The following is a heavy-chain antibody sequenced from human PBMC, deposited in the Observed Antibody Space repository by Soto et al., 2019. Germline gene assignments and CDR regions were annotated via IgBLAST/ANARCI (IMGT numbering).Heavy chain of an antibody. Sequence: SETLSLTCAVSGYSISIGYYCGCLRQPPGKGLEWIGSIYHGGITYYNPSLNSRVTLSIDTPKNHFSLMLNSVTATDTAFYHCLSVGPWVPYYEHSCPFTYQNWFDPWGQGTLVTVSS. D-gene: IGHD3-3*01. V-gene: IGHV4-38-2*01. CDR1: GYSISIGYY. J-gene: IGHJ5*02. CDR2: IYHGGIT. CDR3: LSVGPWVPYYEHSCPFTYQNWFDP.